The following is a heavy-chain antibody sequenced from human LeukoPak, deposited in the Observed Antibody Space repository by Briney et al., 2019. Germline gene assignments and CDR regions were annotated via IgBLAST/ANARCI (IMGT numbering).Heavy chain of an antibody. CDR1: GFTFSSHG. Sequence: GGSLRLSCGASGFTFSSHGMNWVRQAPGKGLEWVSGISPSGGITYYTDSVKGRFTISRDNSKNTVSLQMNSLRAEDTAVYYCAVVINDWYFDLWGRGTLVTVSS. J-gene: IGHJ2*01. D-gene: IGHD3-22*01. CDR3: AVVINDWYFDL. CDR2: ISPSGGIT. V-gene: IGHV3-23*01.